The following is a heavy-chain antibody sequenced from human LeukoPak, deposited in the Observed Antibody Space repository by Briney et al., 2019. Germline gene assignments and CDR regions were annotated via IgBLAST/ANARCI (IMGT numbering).Heavy chain of an antibody. V-gene: IGHV2-5*01. CDR1: GFSLSTSGVG. CDR2: IYWNDDK. D-gene: IGHD6-6*01. CDR3: AHTHIAARSSDY. Sequence: SGPTLVNPTQTLTLTCTFSGFSLSTSGVGVGWIRQPPGKGLEWLALIYWNDDKRYSPSLKSRLTITKDTSKNQVVLTMTNMDPVDTATYYCAHTHIAARSSDYWGQGTLVTVSS. J-gene: IGHJ4*02.